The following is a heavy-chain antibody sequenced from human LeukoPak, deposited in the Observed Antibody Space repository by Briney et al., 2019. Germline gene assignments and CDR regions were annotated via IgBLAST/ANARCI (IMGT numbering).Heavy chain of an antibody. Sequence: PGTSLRLSCAASGFTFTTYGMNWVRQAPGKGLEWVSYISSSGSIIYYSDSVKGRFTISRDNAKNSLYLQMNSLRAEDTAVYYCARDFGYFWGQGTLVTVSS. CDR1: GFTFTTYG. CDR2: ISSSGSII. J-gene: IGHJ4*02. D-gene: IGHD3-10*01. V-gene: IGHV3-48*04. CDR3: ARDFGYF.